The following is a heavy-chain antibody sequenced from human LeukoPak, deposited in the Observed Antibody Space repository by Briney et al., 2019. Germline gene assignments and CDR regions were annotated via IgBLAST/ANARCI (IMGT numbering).Heavy chain of an antibody. CDR1: GFSFGNAW. CDR3: TTGYGDYYSYYYYMDV. CDR2: IKSKTDGGTT. D-gene: IGHD4-17*01. V-gene: IGHV3-15*01. Sequence: GGTLSLSCAVSGFSFGNAWMSWVRQAPGKGLEWVGRIKSKTDGGTTDYAAPVKGRFTISRDDSKNTLYLQMNSLKTEDTAVYYCTTGYGDYYSYYYYMDVWGKGTTVTVSS. J-gene: IGHJ6*03.